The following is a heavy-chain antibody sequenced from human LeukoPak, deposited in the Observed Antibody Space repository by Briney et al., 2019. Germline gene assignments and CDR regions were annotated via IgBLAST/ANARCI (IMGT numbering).Heavy chain of an antibody. CDR1: GFTFSRYA. D-gene: IGHD1-1*01. J-gene: IGHJ4*01. V-gene: IGHV3-74*01. CDR3: ARDGFTGPTTAYLDH. Sequence: PGGSLRLSCAASGFTFSRYAMYWVRQTPGMGLVWVSRRAADGSGTNYADSVKGRFTISRDNAKNTVYLQMSSLRAEDTAVYYCARDGFTGPTTAYLDHWGQGTLVTVSS. CDR2: RAADGSGT.